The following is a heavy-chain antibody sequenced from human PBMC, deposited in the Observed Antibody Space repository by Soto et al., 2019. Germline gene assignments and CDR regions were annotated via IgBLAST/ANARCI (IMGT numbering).Heavy chain of an antibody. Sequence: EVQLVESGGGLVQPGGSLRLSCAASGFTFFAYWIHWVRQAPGKGLVWVSRINSDGSNTSDADSVRGRFTISRYNSKKTVHRKLNSRKAEVTAVYYRAKEGVHGDYAVENWCDSWGQGPLVTVSS. CDR2: INSDGSNT. J-gene: IGHJ5*01. CDR1: GFTFFAYW. D-gene: IGHD4-17*01. CDR3: AKEGVHGDYAVENWCDS. V-gene: IGHV3-74*01.